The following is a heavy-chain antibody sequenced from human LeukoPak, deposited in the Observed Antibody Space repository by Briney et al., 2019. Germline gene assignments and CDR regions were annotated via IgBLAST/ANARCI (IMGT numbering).Heavy chain of an antibody. CDR3: ARMTTVAPDAFDI. V-gene: IGHV1-2*02. Sequence: ASVKVSCKASGYTFTGYYMHCVRQAPGQGLEWMGWINPNSGGTNYAQKFQGRVTMTRDTSISTAYMELSRLRSDDTAVYYCARMTTVAPDAFDIWGQGTMVTVSS. D-gene: IGHD4-23*01. CDR2: INPNSGGT. CDR1: GYTFTGYY. J-gene: IGHJ3*02.